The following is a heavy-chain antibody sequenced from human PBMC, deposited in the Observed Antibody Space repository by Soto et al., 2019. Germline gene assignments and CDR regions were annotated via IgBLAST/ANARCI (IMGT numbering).Heavy chain of an antibody. J-gene: IGHJ4*02. CDR1: GFTFSTYW. CDR3: ARDGLGNYDSWSGYLDN. D-gene: IGHD3-3*01. V-gene: IGHV3-7*01. Sequence: EVQLVESGGGLVQPGGSLILSCAASGFTFSTYWMHWVRQAPGKGLEWVANIKYDGSENYCVDSVKGRFTISRDNARSSLYLQMSSLRAEDTAVYYCARDGLGNYDSWSGYLDNWGRGTLVSVSS. CDR2: IKYDGSEN.